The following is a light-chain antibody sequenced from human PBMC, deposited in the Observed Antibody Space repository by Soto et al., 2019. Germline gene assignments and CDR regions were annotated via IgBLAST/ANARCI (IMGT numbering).Light chain of an antibody. CDR3: LQYYTFPRT. Sequence: DIVMTQSPDSLAVSLGERATINCKSSQNILFTSNNKNYLSWYQQKPGQPPKLLIYWASTRESGVPDRFSGSGSGTDFTLTISSLQAEDVAVYYCLQYYTFPRTFGQGTKVDIK. J-gene: IGKJ1*01. V-gene: IGKV4-1*01. CDR1: QNILFTSNNKNY. CDR2: WAS.